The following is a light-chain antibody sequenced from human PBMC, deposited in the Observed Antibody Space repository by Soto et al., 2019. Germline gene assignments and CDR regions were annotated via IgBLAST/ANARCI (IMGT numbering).Light chain of an antibody. CDR1: SSNIGSGS. CDR2: TNN. Sequence: QSVLTQPPSASGTPGQGVTISCSGCSSNIGSGSVCWYQQFPGTAPKLLICTNNQRPSGVPDRFSGSKSGTSAALAISGLRSADEADYYCAAWDDSLSGPVFGTGTKVTVL. CDR3: AAWDDSLSGPV. J-gene: IGLJ1*01. V-gene: IGLV1-47*01.